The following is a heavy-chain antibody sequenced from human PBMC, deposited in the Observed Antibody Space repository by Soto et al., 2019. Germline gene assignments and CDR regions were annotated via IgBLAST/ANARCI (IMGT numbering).Heavy chain of an antibody. V-gene: IGHV3-72*01. Sequence: EVQVVESGGGLVQPGGSLRLSCAASGFTFRDYYMDWVRQAPGKWLEWVGRIRNRANSYTTEYAASVKGRFTISRDDAKNSLYLQMNSLKTEDTAVYYCTRSGGYYDSSPDYWGQGTLVTVSS. CDR1: GFTFRDYY. J-gene: IGHJ4*02. D-gene: IGHD3-22*01. CDR2: IRNRANSYTT. CDR3: TRSGGYYDSSPDY.